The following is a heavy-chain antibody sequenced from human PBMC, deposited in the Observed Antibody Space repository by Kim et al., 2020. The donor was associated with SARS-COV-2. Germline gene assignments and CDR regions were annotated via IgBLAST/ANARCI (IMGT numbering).Heavy chain of an antibody. Sequence: SETLSLTCTVSGYSISSGYYWGWIRQPPGKGLEWIGSIYHSGSTYYNPSLKSRVTISVDTSKNQFSLKLSSVTAADTAVYYCARSSRRGSYLDWGQVTLV. CDR3: ARSSRRGSYLD. V-gene: IGHV4-38-2*02. CDR1: GYSISSGYY. CDR2: IYHSGST. D-gene: IGHD1-26*01. J-gene: IGHJ4*02.